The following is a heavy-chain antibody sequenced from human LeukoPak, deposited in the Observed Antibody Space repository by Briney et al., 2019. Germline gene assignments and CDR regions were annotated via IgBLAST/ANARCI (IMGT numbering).Heavy chain of an antibody. J-gene: IGHJ4*02. Sequence: GASVKVSCKASGYTFTSYGISWVRQAPGQGLEWMGWISAYNGNTNYAQKLQGRLTMTTDTSTSTAYMELRSLRSDDTAVYYCARFAKELYMELWFREPNFDYWGQGTLVTVSS. CDR3: ARFAKELYMELWFREPNFDY. CDR1: GYTFTSYG. CDR2: ISAYNGNT. V-gene: IGHV1-18*01. D-gene: IGHD3-10*01.